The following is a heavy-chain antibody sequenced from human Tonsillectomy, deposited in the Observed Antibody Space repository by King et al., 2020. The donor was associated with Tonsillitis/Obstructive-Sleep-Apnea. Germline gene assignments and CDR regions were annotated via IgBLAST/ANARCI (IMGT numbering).Heavy chain of an antibody. V-gene: IGHV5-51*01. J-gene: IGHJ4*02. CDR3: VRRPEGGRRNALHY. CDR2: IYPLDSDT. Sequence: VQLVESGAEVKKPGESLRISCKGSGYTFTAFWIGWVRQMPGKGLEWMGLIYPLDSDTTYVPSFQGQVTISADESINTAYLQWSSLQASDTAMYYCVRRPEGGRRNALHYWGQGTLVTVSS. CDR1: GYTFTAFW. D-gene: IGHD1-14*01.